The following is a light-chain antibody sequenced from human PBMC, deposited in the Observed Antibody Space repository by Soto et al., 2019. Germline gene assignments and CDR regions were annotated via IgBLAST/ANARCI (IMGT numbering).Light chain of an antibody. Sequence: DIQMTESPSSLSASVGDRVTITCRASQGISNYLAWYQQKPGKVPKLLIYAASTLQSGVPSRFSGSGSGTDFTLTISSLQSEDVATYYCQKDRTFGQGTKLDIK. CDR2: AAS. V-gene: IGKV1-27*01. CDR3: QKDRT. CDR1: QGISNY. J-gene: IGKJ1*01.